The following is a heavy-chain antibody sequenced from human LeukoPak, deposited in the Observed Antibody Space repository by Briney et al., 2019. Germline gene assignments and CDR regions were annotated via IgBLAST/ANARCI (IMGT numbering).Heavy chain of an antibody. J-gene: IGHJ3*02. CDR3: ARQKCTSTSCLTKNAFDI. CDR2: IYTSGST. Sequence: PSETLSLTCAAYGGSFSGYYWNWIRQPPGKGLEWIGYIYTSGSTNYNPSLESRVTISVDTSKNQFSLDLSSVTAADTAVYYCARQKCTSTSCLTKNAFDIWGQGTMVTVSS. V-gene: IGHV4-4*09. D-gene: IGHD2-2*01. CDR1: GGSFSGYY.